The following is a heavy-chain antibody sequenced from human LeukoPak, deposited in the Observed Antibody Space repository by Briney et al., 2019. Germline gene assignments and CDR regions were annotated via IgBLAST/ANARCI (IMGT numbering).Heavy chain of an antibody. CDR1: GFTFSSSA. V-gene: IGHV3-23*01. CDR3: AKQLGYCSDGSCYFPY. J-gene: IGHJ4*02. D-gene: IGHD2-15*01. Sequence: QPGGSLRLSCAASGFTFSSSAMSWVRQAPGKGLEWVSAISNNGGYTYYADSVQGRFTISRDNSKSTLCLQMNSLRAGDTAVYYCAKQLGYCSDGSCYFPYWGQGTLVTVSS. CDR2: ISNNGGYT.